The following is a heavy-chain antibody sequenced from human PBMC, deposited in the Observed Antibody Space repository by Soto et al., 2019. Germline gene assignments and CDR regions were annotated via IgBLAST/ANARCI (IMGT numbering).Heavy chain of an antibody. CDR1: GFSLSTSGVG. CDR3: AHSPTTGGYGSGGSCHFDY. V-gene: IGHV2-5*02. Sequence: QITLKESGPTLVKPTQTLTLTCTFSGFSLSTSGVGVGWIRQPPGKTLEWLALIYWDDDKRYSPSLKSRLTITKDASKNQVVLTMTIMDPVDTATYYCAHSPTTGGYGSGGSCHFDYWGQGTLVTVSS. CDR2: IYWDDDK. J-gene: IGHJ4*02. D-gene: IGHD2-15*01.